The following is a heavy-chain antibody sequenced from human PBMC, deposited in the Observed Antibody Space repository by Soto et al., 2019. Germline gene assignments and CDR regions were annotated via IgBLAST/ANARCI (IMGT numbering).Heavy chain of an antibody. CDR3: ARRSGYSSGWYFFDY. J-gene: IGHJ4*02. CDR1: GGTFSSYA. CDR2: IIPIFGTA. Sequence: ASVKVSCKASGGTFSSYAISWVRQAPGQGLEWMGGIIPIFGTANYAQKFQGRVTITADESTSTAYMELSSLRSEDTAVYYCARRSGYSSGWYFFDYWGQGTLVTVSS. V-gene: IGHV1-69*13. D-gene: IGHD6-19*01.